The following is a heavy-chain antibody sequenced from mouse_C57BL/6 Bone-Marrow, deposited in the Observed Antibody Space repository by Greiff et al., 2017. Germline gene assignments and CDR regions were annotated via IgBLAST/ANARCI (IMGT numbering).Heavy chain of an antibody. J-gene: IGHJ4*01. D-gene: IGHD3-2*02. CDR1: GFTFTDYY. Sequence: EVKLVESGGGLVQPGGSLSLSCAASGFTFTDYYMSWVRQPPGKALEWLGFIRNKANGYTTAYSASVKGRFTISRDNSQSILYLHMKASRAEDISTDYCASLLSQMDYWGKGTTVTVSS. CDR2: IRNKANGYTT. V-gene: IGHV7-3*01. CDR3: ASLLSQMDY.